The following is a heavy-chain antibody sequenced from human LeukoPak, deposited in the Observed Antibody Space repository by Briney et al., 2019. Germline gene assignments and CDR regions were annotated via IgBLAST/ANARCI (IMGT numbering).Heavy chain of an antibody. V-gene: IGHV7-4-1*02. CDR2: INTNTGNP. CDR3: ARGIVVVAATPNDY. D-gene: IGHD2-15*01. Sequence: ASVKVSCKASGGTFSSYAISWVRQAPGQGLEWMGWINTNTGNPTYAQGFAGRFVFSLDTSVSTAYLQISSLKAEDTAVYYCARGIVVVAATPNDYWGQGTLVTVSS. J-gene: IGHJ4*02. CDR1: GGTFSSYA.